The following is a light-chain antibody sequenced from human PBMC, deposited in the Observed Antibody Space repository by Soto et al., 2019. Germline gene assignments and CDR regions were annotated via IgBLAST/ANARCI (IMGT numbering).Light chain of an antibody. J-gene: IGKJ2*01. CDR2: GAS. V-gene: IGKV3-20*01. CDR1: QSVNSNY. Sequence: EIVLTQSPGTLSLSPGEGATLSCRASQSVNSNYFAWYQQKPGQAPRLLIYGASNRATGIPDRFSGSGSGTESTLFLSRLEPEEFAVYYCQQYGSAYTFGQGTKLEIK. CDR3: QQYGSAYT.